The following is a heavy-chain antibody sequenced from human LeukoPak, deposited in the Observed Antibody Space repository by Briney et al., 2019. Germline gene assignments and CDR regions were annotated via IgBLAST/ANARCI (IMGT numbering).Heavy chain of an antibody. J-gene: IGHJ4*02. CDR3: AQDWGYSGYDYESSLGMFDY. CDR1: GFTFSSYA. V-gene: IGHV3-23*01. D-gene: IGHD5-12*01. CDR2: ISGSGGST. Sequence: GGSLRLSCAASGFTFSSYAMSWVRQAPGKGLEWVSAISGSGGSTYYADSVKGRFTISRDNSKNTLYLQMNSLRAEDTAVYYCAQDWGYSGYDYESSLGMFDYWGQGTLVTVSS.